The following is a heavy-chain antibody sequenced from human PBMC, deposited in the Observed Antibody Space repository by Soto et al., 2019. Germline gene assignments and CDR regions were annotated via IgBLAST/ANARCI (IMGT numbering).Heavy chain of an antibody. CDR2: IHPGDSKT. D-gene: IGHD3-22*01. CDR3: ARHADYYNSSGYVGYGMDV. V-gene: IGHV5-51*01. CDR1: GYSFASHW. J-gene: IGHJ6*02. Sequence: PGESLKISCKGSGYSFASHWIGWVRQMPGQGLEWMGIIHPGDSKTKYSPSFQGQVTISGDKSISTAYLHWSSLEASDTAMYYCARHADYYNSSGYVGYGMDVWGQGTTVTVSS.